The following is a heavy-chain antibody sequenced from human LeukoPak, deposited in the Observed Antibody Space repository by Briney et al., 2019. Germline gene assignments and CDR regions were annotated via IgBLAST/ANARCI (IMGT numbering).Heavy chain of an antibody. D-gene: IGHD3-10*01. CDR2: ISSSSSYI. J-gene: IGHJ6*02. V-gene: IGHV3-21*01. CDR3: ARDLVVPAVDYYGSGSPYGMDV. Sequence: PGGSLRLSCAASGFTSSSYSMNWLRQAPAKGLEWVSSISSSSSYIYYADSVKGRFTISRDNAKNSLYLQMNSLRAEDTAVYYCARDLVVPAVDYYGSGSPYGMDVWGQGTTVTVSS. CDR1: GFTSSSYS.